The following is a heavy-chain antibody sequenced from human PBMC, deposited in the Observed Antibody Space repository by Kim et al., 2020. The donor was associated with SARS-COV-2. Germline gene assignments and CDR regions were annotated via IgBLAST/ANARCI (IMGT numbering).Heavy chain of an antibody. J-gene: IGHJ4*02. V-gene: IGHV1-18*01. Sequence: ASVKVSCKTSGHTFTRYGFSWVRQAPGQGLECMGWISASTGYTQSSEKFQDRLSLTTDPSTGMAYMELRSLKSDDTAVYFCATGQWQHILGDWGQGTLVT. CDR1: GHTFTRYG. D-gene: IGHD6-19*01. CDR2: ISASTGYT. CDR3: ATGQWQHILGD.